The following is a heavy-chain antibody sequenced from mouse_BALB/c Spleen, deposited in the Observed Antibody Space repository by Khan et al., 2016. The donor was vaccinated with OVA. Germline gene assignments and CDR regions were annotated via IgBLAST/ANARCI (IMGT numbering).Heavy chain of an antibody. J-gene: IGHJ4*01. Sequence: EVELVESGGDLVKPGGSLKLSCAASGFTFSSYGMSWVRQTPDKRLEWVAAISSGGSYTYYPDSLKGRFTISRDNAKNTLYLQMSSLKSEDTAMYYCARQPGYYEGSAMDCWSQGTSVTVSS. CDR3: ARQPGYYEGSAMDC. CDR1: GFTFSSYG. CDR2: ISSGGSYT. V-gene: IGHV5-6*01. D-gene: IGHD2-3*01.